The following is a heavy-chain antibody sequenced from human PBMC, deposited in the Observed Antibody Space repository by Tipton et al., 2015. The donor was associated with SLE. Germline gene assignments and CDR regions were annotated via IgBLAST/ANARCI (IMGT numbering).Heavy chain of an antibody. CDR2: INHSGST. CDR1: GGSISSGSYY. CDR3: ARGDTTAAAGLNY. J-gene: IGHJ4*02. V-gene: IGHV4-61*09. D-gene: IGHD6-13*01. Sequence: LACTVSGGSISSGSYYWSWIRQPAGKGLEWIGEINHSGSTNYNPSLKSRVTISVDTSKNQFSLKLGSVTAADTAVYYCARGDTTAAAGLNYWGQGTLVTVSS.